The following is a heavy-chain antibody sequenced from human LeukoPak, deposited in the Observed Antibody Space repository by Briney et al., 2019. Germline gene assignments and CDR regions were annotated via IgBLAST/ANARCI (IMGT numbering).Heavy chain of an antibody. V-gene: IGHV3-48*03. CDR3: VRDKVVIRAFDI. CDR1: GFTFSSYE. D-gene: IGHD3-22*01. J-gene: IGHJ3*02. Sequence: QPGGSLSLSCAASGFTFSSYEMNWVRPAPGKGLEWVSYISSSGSTIYYADSVKGRFTISRDNAKNSLYLQMISLRAEDTAVYYCVRDKVVIRAFDIWGQGTMVTVSS. CDR2: ISSSGSTI.